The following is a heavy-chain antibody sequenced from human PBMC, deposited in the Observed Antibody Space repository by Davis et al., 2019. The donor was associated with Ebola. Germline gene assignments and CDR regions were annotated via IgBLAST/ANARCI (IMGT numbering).Heavy chain of an antibody. D-gene: IGHD3-22*01. CDR2: IYYSGST. CDR1: GGSISSGDYY. Sequence: PSETLSLTCTVSGGSISSGDYYWSWIRQPPGKGLEWIGYIYYSGSTYYNPSLKSRVTISVDTSKNQFSLKLSSVTAADTAVYYCARGDYYDSSGYTYYFDYWGQGTQVTVSS. V-gene: IGHV4-30-4*08. J-gene: IGHJ4*02. CDR3: ARGDYYDSSGYTYYFDY.